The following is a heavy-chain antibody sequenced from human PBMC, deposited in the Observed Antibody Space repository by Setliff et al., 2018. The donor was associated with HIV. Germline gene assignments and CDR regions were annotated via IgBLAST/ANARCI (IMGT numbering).Heavy chain of an antibody. J-gene: IGHJ6*03. D-gene: IGHD2-15*01. V-gene: IGHV4-4*07. Sequence: SETLSLTCYVTDDPISSYYWSWVRQPAGKGLEWIGRLYVSGDTNYNPSLKSRVTTSLDTSKKHFSLKLKSVTAADTAVYYCALTGHRLLRGYMDVWGKGTTVTVS. CDR2: LYVSGDT. CDR3: ALTGHRLLRGYMDV. CDR1: DDPISSYY.